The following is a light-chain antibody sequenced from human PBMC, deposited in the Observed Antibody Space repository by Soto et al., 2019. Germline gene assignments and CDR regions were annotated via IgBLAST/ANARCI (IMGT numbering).Light chain of an antibody. CDR2: SAS. J-gene: IGKJ4*01. V-gene: IGKV3D-15*01. Sequence: EVVLTQSPATLSLSPGESATLSCRASQSVSVNFAWYQQKPGQAPRPLIYSASDRAPGIPARFSGRGSGTYFTLTISSLQSEDFAVYYCQPYNNWPLTFGGGTKVEIK. CDR1: QSVSVN. CDR3: QPYNNWPLT.